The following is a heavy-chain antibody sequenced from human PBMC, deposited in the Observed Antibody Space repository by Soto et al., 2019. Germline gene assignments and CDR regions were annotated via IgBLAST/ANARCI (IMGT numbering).Heavy chain of an antibody. CDR2: IYHSGST. Sequence: PSETLSLTCAVSGGSIGSGGYSWSWIRQPPGKGLEWIGYIYHSGSTYYNPSLKSRVTISVDRSKNQFSLKLSSVTAADTAVYYCARAGGLGAVAVDYWGQGTLVTVSS. V-gene: IGHV4-30-2*01. CDR1: GGSIGSGGYS. D-gene: IGHD6-19*01. J-gene: IGHJ4*02. CDR3: ARAGGLGAVAVDY.